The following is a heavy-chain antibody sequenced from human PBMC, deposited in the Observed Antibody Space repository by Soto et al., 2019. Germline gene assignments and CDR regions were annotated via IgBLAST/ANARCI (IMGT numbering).Heavy chain of an antibody. D-gene: IGHD3-16*01. Sequence: EVQLVESGGGLVQPGGSLRLSCEASGFTFTNYWMHWVSQAPGKGLVWVSRINPDGRTTTYADSVKGRFLNYRDNAKNKVYLQMNSLRAEDTAEYYRASVEISPWGKFDSGGQGTLVTVSS. J-gene: IGHJ4*02. CDR2: INPDGRTT. V-gene: IGHV3-74*01. CDR1: GFTFTNYW. CDR3: ASVEISPWGKFDS.